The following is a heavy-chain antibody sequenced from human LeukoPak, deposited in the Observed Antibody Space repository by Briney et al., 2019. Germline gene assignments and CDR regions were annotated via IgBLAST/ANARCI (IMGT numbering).Heavy chain of an antibody. CDR1: GYTFTGYS. D-gene: IGHD6-6*01. J-gene: IGHJ4*02. CDR2: INPKSGGT. Sequence: ASVKVSCKAYGYTFTGYSIHWVRQAPGQRLEWMGWINPKSGGTNYAQKFHGRVTMTRDTSISTAYMELSRLRSDDTAVNYCAEGRNFDSWGQGTLVTVSS. CDR3: AEGRNFDS. V-gene: IGHV1-2*02.